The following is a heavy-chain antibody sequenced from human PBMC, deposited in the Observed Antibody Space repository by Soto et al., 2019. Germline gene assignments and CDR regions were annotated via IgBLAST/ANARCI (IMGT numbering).Heavy chain of an antibody. CDR3: AKDRVGGTFYTPLAF. D-gene: IGHD1-7*01. J-gene: IGHJ4*02. V-gene: IGHV3-30*18. CDR2: ITYDGSFQ. Sequence: GGSLRLSCQTSGFNFDNYGMHWVRQAPGKGLEWVAVITYDGSFQYYADSVKGRFTISRDNSKNTLSLHLNTLKPEDTAVYHCAKDRVGGTFYTPLAFWGQGTLVTVSS. CDR1: GFNFDNYG.